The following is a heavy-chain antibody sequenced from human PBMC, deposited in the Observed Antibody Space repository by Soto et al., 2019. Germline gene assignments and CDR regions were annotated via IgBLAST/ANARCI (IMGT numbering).Heavy chain of an antibody. CDR2: INAGNGNT. CDR1: GYTFTSYA. D-gene: IGHD6-19*01. J-gene: IGHJ5*02. V-gene: IGHV1-3*01. Sequence: QVQLVQSGAEVKKPGASVKVSCKASGYTFTSYAMHWVRQAPGQRLEWMGWINAGNGNTKYSQKFQGRVTITRDTSASTAYMELSSLRSEDTAVYYCASLVSPLPGRAVAGTFIWFDPWGQGTLVTVSS. CDR3: ASLVSPLPGRAVAGTFIWFDP.